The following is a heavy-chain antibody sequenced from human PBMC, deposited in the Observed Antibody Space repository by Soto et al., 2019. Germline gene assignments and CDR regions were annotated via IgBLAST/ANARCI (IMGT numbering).Heavy chain of an antibody. CDR2: INHSGST. CDR1: GGSFSDYS. Sequence: QVQLQQWGAGLLKPSETLSLTCAVYGGSFSDYSWSWIRQPPGKGLEWIGEINHSGSTNYNPSLKIRVTISVDTSKNQFSLKLSSVTAAGTAVYYCGGITVPDWGQGTLVTVSS. J-gene: IGHJ4*02. D-gene: IGHD6-19*01. V-gene: IGHV4-34*01. CDR3: GGITVPD.